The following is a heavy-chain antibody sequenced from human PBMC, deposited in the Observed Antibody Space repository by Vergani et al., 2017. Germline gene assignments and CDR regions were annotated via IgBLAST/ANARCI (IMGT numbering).Heavy chain of an antibody. Sequence: EVQLLESGGGLVQPGGSLRLSCAASGFTFSSYDMSWVRQAPGKGLEWVSAISGSGGSTYYADSVKGRFTISRDNSKNTLYLQMNSLRAEDTAVYYCAKVGGWQLLPPGDYWGQGTLVTVAS. CDR2: ISGSGGST. V-gene: IGHV3-23*01. D-gene: IGHD6-19*01. J-gene: IGHJ4*02. CDR3: AKVGGWQLLPPGDY. CDR1: GFTFSSYD.